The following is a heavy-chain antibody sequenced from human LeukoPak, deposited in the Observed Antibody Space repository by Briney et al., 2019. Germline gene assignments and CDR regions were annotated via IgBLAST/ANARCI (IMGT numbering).Heavy chain of an antibody. Sequence: GGSLRLSCAASGSTFSSYAMSWVRQAPGKGLEWVSAISGSGGSTYYADSVKGRFTISRDNSKNTLYLQMNSLRAEDTALYHCARERYCSGGSCYFGYYYYYMDVWGKGTTVTISS. J-gene: IGHJ6*03. CDR3: ARERYCSGGSCYFGYYYYYMDV. V-gene: IGHV3-23*01. D-gene: IGHD2-15*01. CDR2: ISGSGGST. CDR1: GSTFSSYA.